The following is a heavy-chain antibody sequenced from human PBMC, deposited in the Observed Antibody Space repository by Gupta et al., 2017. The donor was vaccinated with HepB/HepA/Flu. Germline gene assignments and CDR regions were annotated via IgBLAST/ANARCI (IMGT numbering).Heavy chain of an antibody. Sequence: EVQLVESGGGVVQPGGSLSLSCAASGLSFDDYAMHWVRQAPGKGLEWISLISGDGGYTYYAESVKGRFTTSRDNSKKSLYLQMSSLRSEDTAFYYCAKDMWSSSSLNYFDYWGQGTPVTVS. CDR3: AKDMWSSSSLNYFDY. J-gene: IGHJ4*02. CDR1: GLSFDDYA. V-gene: IGHV3-43*02. D-gene: IGHD6-6*01. CDR2: ISGDGGYT.